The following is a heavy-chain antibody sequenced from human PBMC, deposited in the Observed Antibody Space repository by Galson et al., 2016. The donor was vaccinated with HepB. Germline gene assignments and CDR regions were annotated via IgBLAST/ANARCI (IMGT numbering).Heavy chain of an antibody. Sequence: SLRLSCAASGFTFRSYAMTWVRQAPGKGLEWVSEISNSGGRTYYADSVKGRFTISRDNSKNTLSLQMNSLRDEDTAVYYCAKDPNYYDSSGYIWGAFDIWGQGTMVTVSS. CDR1: GFTFRSYA. D-gene: IGHD3-22*01. J-gene: IGHJ3*02. CDR2: ISNSGGRT. CDR3: AKDPNYYDSSGYIWGAFDI. V-gene: IGHV3-23*01.